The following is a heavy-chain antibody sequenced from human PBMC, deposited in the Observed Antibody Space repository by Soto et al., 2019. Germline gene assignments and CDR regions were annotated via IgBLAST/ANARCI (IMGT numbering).Heavy chain of an antibody. Sequence: SDTLSLTCTVSGGSISSGGYYWYWIRQHPGKGLEWIGYIYYSGTTYYNPSLKSRVTISVDTSKNQFSLKLSSVTVADTAVYYCAASCVACGGFNYYGMDVWGQGTTVT. CDR3: AASCVACGGFNYYGMDV. CDR1: GGSISSGGYY. V-gene: IGHV4-31*03. J-gene: IGHJ6*02. D-gene: IGHD2-21*01. CDR2: IYYSGTT.